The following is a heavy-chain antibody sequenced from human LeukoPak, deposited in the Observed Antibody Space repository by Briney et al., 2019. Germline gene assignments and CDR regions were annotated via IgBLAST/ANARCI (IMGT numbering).Heavy chain of an antibody. CDR1: GGSISTSSYY. D-gene: IGHD1-1*01. Sequence: SETLSLTCTVSGGSISTSSYYWGWIRQPPGTGLEWIGSIYYSGGTYYNPSLKSRITISVDTSKNQFSLKLSSVTAADTAVYYCASSTTGTTEVDYWGQGTLVTVSS. CDR3: ASSTTGTTEVDY. J-gene: IGHJ4*02. CDR2: IYYSGGT. V-gene: IGHV4-39*07.